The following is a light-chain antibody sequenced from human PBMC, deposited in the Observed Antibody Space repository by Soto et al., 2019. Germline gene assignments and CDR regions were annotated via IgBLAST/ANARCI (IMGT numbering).Light chain of an antibody. CDR1: QSVSTY. V-gene: IGKV3-11*01. CDR3: QQRSNWPPTWT. CDR2: DAS. J-gene: IGKJ1*01. Sequence: EIVLTQSPATLSLSPGERATLSCRASQSVSTYLAWYQQKPGQAPRLLIYDASNRATGIPARFSGSGSGTDFTLTISSLEPEDFAVDNCQQRSNWPPTWTFGQWTKVEI.